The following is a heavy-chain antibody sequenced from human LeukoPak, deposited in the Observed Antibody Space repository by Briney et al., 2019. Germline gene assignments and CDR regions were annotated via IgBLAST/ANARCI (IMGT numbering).Heavy chain of an antibody. Sequence: SETLSLTCTVSGGSISSGSYYWSWIRQPAGKGLEWIGRIYTSGSTNYNPSLKSRVTISVDTSKNQFSLKLSSVTAADTAVYYCARGDRSDSPYYYYYMDVWGKGTTVAVSS. D-gene: IGHD3-22*01. CDR1: GGSISSGSYY. J-gene: IGHJ6*03. CDR2: IYTSGST. CDR3: ARGDRSDSPYYYYYMDV. V-gene: IGHV4-61*02.